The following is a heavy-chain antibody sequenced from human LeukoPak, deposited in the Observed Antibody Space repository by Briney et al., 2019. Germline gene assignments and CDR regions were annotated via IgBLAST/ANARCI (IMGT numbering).Heavy chain of an antibody. Sequence: GGSLRLSCAASGFTFSSYWMSWVRQAPGKGLEWVANIKQDGSEKYYVDSVKGRFTISRDNAKNSLYLQMNSLRAEDTALYYCARRLRNIVATSGYYYYYYMDVWGKGTTVTVSS. J-gene: IGHJ6*03. CDR3: ARRLRNIVATSGYYYYYYMDV. D-gene: IGHD5-12*01. CDR1: GFTFSSYW. CDR2: IKQDGSEK. V-gene: IGHV3-7*03.